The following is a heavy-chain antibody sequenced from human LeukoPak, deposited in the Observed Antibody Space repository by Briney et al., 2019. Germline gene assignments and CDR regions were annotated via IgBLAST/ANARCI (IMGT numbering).Heavy chain of an antibody. CDR3: ARARLRFLEWLPDDY. Sequence: GRSLRLSCAASGFTFSSYAMHWVRQAPGKGLEWVAVISYDGSNKYYADSVKGRFTISRDNSKNTLYLQMNSLRAEDTAVYYCARARLRFLEWLPDDYWGQGTLVTVSS. D-gene: IGHD3-3*01. V-gene: IGHV3-30-3*01. CDR2: ISYDGSNK. CDR1: GFTFSSYA. J-gene: IGHJ4*02.